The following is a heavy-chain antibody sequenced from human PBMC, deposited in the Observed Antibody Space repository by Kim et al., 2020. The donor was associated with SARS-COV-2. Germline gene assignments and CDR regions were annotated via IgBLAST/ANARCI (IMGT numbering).Heavy chain of an antibody. Sequence: SETLSLTCTVSGGSISSGDYYWSWIRQPPGKGLEWIGYIYYTGSTYSNPSLKSRVNMSVDTSKNQFSLKLSSVTAADTAIYYCARDSYCSSASCFWREANWFDPWGQGTLVTVSS. CDR3: ARDSYCSSASCFWREANWFDP. J-gene: IGHJ5*02. CDR1: GGSISSGDYY. D-gene: IGHD2-2*01. V-gene: IGHV4-30-4*01. CDR2: IYYTGST.